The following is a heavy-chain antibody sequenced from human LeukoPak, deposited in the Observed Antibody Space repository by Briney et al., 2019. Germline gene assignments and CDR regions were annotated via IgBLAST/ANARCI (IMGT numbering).Heavy chain of an antibody. CDR2: ISSGGSTL. CDR3: ARVRDGSQDY. CDR1: GFTFSSYE. V-gene: IGHV3-48*03. Sequence: PGGSLRLSCEASGFTFSSYEMNWVRQAPGKGLEWVSYISSGGSTLYYADSVKGRFTISRDNAKNSLYLQMNSLRAEDTAFYYCARVRDGSQDYWGQGTPVTVSS. D-gene: IGHD5-24*01. J-gene: IGHJ4*02.